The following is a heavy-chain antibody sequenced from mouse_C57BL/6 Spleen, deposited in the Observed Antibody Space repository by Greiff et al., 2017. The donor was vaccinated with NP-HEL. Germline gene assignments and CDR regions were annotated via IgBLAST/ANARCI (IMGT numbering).Heavy chain of an antibody. D-gene: IGHD2-3*01. CDR2: FYPGSGSI. Sequence: VQLQQSGAELVKPGASVKLSCKASGYTFTEYTIHWVKQRTGQGLEWIGWFYPGSGSIKYNEKFKDKATLTADQSSSTAYMELSRLTSDDSAVSFGARREGYDGYSLAWFAYWGQGTLVTVSA. CDR1: GYTFTEYT. V-gene: IGHV1-62-2*01. CDR3: ARREGYDGYSLAWFAY. J-gene: IGHJ3*01.